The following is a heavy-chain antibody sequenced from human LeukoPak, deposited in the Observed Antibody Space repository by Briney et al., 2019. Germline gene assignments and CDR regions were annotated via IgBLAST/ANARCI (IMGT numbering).Heavy chain of an antibody. CDR3: ARDKSYVFSFRFAP. D-gene: IGHD3-3*01. Sequence: SETLSLTCTVSGGSISSSSYYWGWIRQPPGKGLEWIGSIYYSGSTYYNPSLKSRVTISVDTSKNQFSLKLSSVTAADTAVYYCARDKSYVFSFRFAPWGRETLVTVS. CDR2: IYYSGST. V-gene: IGHV4-39*07. J-gene: IGHJ5*02. CDR1: GGSISSSSYY.